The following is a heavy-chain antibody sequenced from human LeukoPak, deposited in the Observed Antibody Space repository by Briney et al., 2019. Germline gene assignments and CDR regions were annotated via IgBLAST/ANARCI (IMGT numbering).Heavy chain of an antibody. D-gene: IGHD3-3*01. V-gene: IGHV4-34*01. CDR3: ARARIRERITIFGVVIKEYYGMDV. CDR2: INHSGST. Sequence: PSETLSLTCAVYGGSFSGYYWSWIRQPPGKGLEWIGEINHSGSTNYNPSLKSRVTISVDTSKNQFSLKLGSVTAADTAVYYCARARIRERITIFGVVIKEYYGMDVWGQGTTVTVSS. J-gene: IGHJ6*02. CDR1: GGSFSGYY.